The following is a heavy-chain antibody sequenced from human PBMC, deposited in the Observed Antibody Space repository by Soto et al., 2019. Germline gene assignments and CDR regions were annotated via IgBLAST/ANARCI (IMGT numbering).Heavy chain of an antibody. J-gene: IGHJ5*02. Sequence: ASVKVSCKSSGYTFTSYYMHWVRQAPGQGLEWMGIINPSGGSTSYAQKFQGRVTMTRDTSTSTVYMELSSLRSEDTAVYYCARKDYDFRFDPWGQGTLVTVSS. CDR1: GYTFTSYY. V-gene: IGHV1-46*03. CDR3: ARKDYDFRFDP. CDR2: INPSGGST. D-gene: IGHD3-3*01.